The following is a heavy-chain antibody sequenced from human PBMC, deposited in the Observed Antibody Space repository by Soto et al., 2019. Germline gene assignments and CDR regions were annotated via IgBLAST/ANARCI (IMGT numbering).Heavy chain of an antibody. CDR3: ARARRYYDSSGYYLDY. CDR2: INPSGGST. D-gene: IGHD3-22*01. V-gene: IGHV1-46*01. Sequence: QVQLVQSGAEVKKPGASVKVSCKASGYTFTSYYMHWVRQAPGQGLEWMGIINPSGGSTSYAQKFQGRVTMTRDTSTSTVYMELSSLRSEDTAVYYCARARRYYDSSGYYLDYWGQGTLVTVSS. CDR1: GYTFTSYY. J-gene: IGHJ4*02.